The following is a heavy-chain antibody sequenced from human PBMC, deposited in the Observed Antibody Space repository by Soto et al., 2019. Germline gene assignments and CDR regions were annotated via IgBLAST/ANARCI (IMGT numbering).Heavy chain of an antibody. D-gene: IGHD6-13*01. Sequence: PGESLKISCKGSGYSFTSYWISWVRQMPGKGLGWMGRIDPSDSYTNYSPSFQGHVTISADKSISTAYLQWSSLKASDTAMYYCARLSDPGIAAAGAYYYGMDVWGQGTTVTVS. J-gene: IGHJ6*02. CDR1: GYSFTSYW. CDR2: IDPSDSYT. V-gene: IGHV5-10-1*01. CDR3: ARLSDPGIAAAGAYYYGMDV.